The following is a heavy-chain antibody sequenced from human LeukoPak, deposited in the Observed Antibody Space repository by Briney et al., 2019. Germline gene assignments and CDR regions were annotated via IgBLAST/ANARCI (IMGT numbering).Heavy chain of an antibody. V-gene: IGHV3-30*03. D-gene: IGHD1/OR15-1a*01. J-gene: IGHJ4*02. CDR2: ISYDGSNK. CDR3: ACFSCFGSATSREEEQDY. Sequence: GGSLRLSCAASGFTFSSYGMHWVRQAPGKGLEWVAVISYDGSNKYYADSVKGRFTISRDNSKNTLYLQMNSLRAEDTAVYYCACFSCFGSATSREEEQDYWGQGTLVTVSS. CDR1: GFTFSSYG.